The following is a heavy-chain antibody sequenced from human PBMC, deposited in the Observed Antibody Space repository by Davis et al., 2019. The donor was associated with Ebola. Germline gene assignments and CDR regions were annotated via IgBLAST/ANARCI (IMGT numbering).Heavy chain of an antibody. CDR3: ARDPARAV. J-gene: IGHJ6*04. CDR2: IYTTGST. V-gene: IGHV4-4*07. Sequence: SETLSLTCTVSGGSLSGHYWSWIRQPAGKGLEWIGRIYTTGSTNYNPSLKSRVTTSVDTSKNQFSLDLSSVTAADTAVYYCARDPARAVWGKGTTVTVSS. CDR1: GGSLSGHY.